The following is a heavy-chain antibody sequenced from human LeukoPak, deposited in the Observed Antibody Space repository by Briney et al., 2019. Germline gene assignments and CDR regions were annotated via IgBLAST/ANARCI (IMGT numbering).Heavy chain of an antibody. V-gene: IGHV1-2*02. D-gene: IGHD1-26*01. Sequence: GASVKVSCKASGYTFTSYGISRVRQAPGQGLEWMGWINPNSGGTNYAQKFQGRVTTTRDTSISTAYMELSRLRSDDTAVYYCARDPLVGATRELFFDIWGQGTMVTVSS. CDR1: GYTFTSYG. CDR2: INPNSGGT. CDR3: ARDPLVGATRELFFDI. J-gene: IGHJ3*02.